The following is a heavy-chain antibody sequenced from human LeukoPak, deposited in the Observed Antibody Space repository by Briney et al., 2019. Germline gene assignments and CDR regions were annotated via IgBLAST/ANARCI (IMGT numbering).Heavy chain of an antibody. CDR3: AKGSTYYDDSWDDY. CDR1: GFTFSSYA. CDR2: ISGSGGST. Sequence: PGGSLRLSCAASGFTFSSYAMSWVRQAPGKGLEWVSAISGSGGSTYYADSVKGRFTISRDNSKNTLYLQMNNLRAEDTAVYYCAKGSTYYDDSWDDYWGQGTLVTVSS. J-gene: IGHJ4*02. D-gene: IGHD3-22*01. V-gene: IGHV3-23*01.